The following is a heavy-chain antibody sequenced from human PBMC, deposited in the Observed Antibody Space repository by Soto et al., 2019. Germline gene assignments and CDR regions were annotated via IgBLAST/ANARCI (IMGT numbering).Heavy chain of an antibody. Sequence: LSLTCTVSGGSVSSGSYYWSWIRQPPGKGLEWIGYIYYSGGTNYNPSLKSRVTISVDTSKNQFSLKLSSVTAADTAVYYCARVYSSSSDYYYGMDVWGQGTTVTVSS. V-gene: IGHV4-61*01. CDR3: ARVYSSSSDYYYGMDV. CDR2: IYYSGGT. J-gene: IGHJ6*02. CDR1: GGSVSSGSYY. D-gene: IGHD6-6*01.